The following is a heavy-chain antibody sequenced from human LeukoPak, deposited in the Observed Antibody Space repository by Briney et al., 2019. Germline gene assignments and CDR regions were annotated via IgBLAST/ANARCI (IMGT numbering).Heavy chain of an antibody. V-gene: IGHV3-23*01. D-gene: IGHD6-19*01. J-gene: IGHJ5*02. Sequence: GGSLRLSCAASGFTFSSYTMNWVRQAPGQGLEWVAAISGSGDNRYYADSVKGRFTISRDSSKSTLYLQMNSLRAEDTAVYYCAKGYSSGFVSWFDPWGQGTLVTVSS. CDR2: ISGSGDNR. CDR3: AKGYSSGFVSWFDP. CDR1: GFTFSSYT.